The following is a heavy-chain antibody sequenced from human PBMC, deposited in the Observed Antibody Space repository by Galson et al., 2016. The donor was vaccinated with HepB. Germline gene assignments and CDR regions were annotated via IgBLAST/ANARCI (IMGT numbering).Heavy chain of an antibody. V-gene: IGHV4-59*01. D-gene: IGHD3-16*01. CDR3: AGDSWGSYAFDV. CDR1: GDSMTGFY. CDR2: IYYGEST. Sequence: SETLSLTCTVSGDSMTGFYWSWIRQPPGKGLEWIAYIYYGESTNYNPSLKSRVTISIDTSKNQFSLKLSSVTAADTAIYYCAGDSWGSYAFDVWGRGTMVIVSS. J-gene: IGHJ3*01.